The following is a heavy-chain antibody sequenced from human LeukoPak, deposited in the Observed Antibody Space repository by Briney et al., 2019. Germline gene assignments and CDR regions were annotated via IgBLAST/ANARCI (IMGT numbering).Heavy chain of an antibody. V-gene: IGHV1-2*02. J-gene: IGHJ4*02. CDR3: ARTSIAAHRADFDY. D-gene: IGHD6-6*01. CDR1: GYTFTDYY. Sequence: GASVRVSCKTSGYTFTDYYIHWVRQAPGQGLEWMGWINSNSGGTSYAQKFQGRVTLTRDTPTRTAYMELNRLTSDDTAVYYCARTSIAAHRADFDYWGQGTVVTVSS. CDR2: INSNSGGT.